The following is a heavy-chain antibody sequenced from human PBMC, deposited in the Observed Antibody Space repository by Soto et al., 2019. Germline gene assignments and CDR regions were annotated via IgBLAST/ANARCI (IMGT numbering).Heavy chain of an antibody. CDR1: CFTFGNAW. Sequence: WGSLRLSCAASCFTFGNAWMNWVRQAPGKGLEWVGRIKSKTDGGTTDYAAPVKGRFTISRDDSKNTLYLQMNSLKTEDTAVYYCTTGVWDIVVVVAATPDYWCQGTLVTVSS. D-gene: IGHD2-15*01. CDR3: TTGVWDIVVVVAATPDY. V-gene: IGHV3-15*07. CDR2: IKSKTDGGTT. J-gene: IGHJ4*02.